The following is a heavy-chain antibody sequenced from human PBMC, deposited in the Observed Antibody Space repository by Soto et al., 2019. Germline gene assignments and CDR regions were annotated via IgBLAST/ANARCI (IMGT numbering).Heavy chain of an antibody. CDR2: ISSSSSYT. CDR1: GFTFSDYY. CDR3: ATQFDIVATVTTGGHPSYYYYGMDV. J-gene: IGHJ6*02. Sequence: GGSLRLSCAASGFTFSDYYMSWIRQAPGKGLEWVSYISSSSSYTNYADSVKGRFTISRDNAKNSLYLQMNSLRAEDTAVYYCATQFDIVATVTTGGHPSYYYYGMDVWGQGTRVTVSS. D-gene: IGHD5-12*01. V-gene: IGHV3-11*06.